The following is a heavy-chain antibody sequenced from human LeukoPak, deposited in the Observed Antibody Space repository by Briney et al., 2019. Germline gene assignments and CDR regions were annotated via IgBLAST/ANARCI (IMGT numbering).Heavy chain of an antibody. CDR2: VSWNSGNV. CDR1: GFTFDDYA. Sequence: GGSLRLSCAASGFTFDDYAMHWVRQPPGKGLEWVSGVSWNSGNVGYADSVKGRFTISRDNAKNFLYLQMSSLRAEDTALYYCAKAVYGDFQSTVDYWGRGTLVTVSS. CDR3: AKAVYGDFQSTVDY. J-gene: IGHJ4*02. D-gene: IGHD4-17*01. V-gene: IGHV3-9*01.